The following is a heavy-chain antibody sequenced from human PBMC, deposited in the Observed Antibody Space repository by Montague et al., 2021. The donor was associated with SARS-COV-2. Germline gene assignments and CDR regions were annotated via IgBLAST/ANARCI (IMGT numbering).Heavy chain of an antibody. Sequence: SETLSLTCTVSGGSISSYYWSWIRQPPGKGLEWIGYIYYSGSTNYNPSLKSRVTISVDTSKNQFSLKLSSVTAADTAVYYCARTYYYGSVVWFDPWGQGTLVTLSS. CDR3: ARTYYYGSVVWFDP. J-gene: IGHJ5*02. V-gene: IGHV4-59*08. CDR1: GGSISSYY. D-gene: IGHD3-10*01. CDR2: IYYSGST.